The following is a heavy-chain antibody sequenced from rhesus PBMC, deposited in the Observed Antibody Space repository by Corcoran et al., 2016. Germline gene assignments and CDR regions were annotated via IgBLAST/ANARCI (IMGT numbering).Heavy chain of an antibody. D-gene: IGHD2-15*01. CDR2: IRGNSGST. Sequence: QVQLQESGPGLVKPSETLSLTCAVSGYSISSGYYWGWIRQPPGNGLEYIGYIRGNSGSTYSNPSLQRRVTISTDTSKNQFSLKLGSVTAADTAVYDCVRHLPRDRFDVWGPGVLVTVSS. V-gene: IGHV4-99*01. CDR3: VRHLPRDRFDV. J-gene: IGHJ5-1*01. CDR1: GYSISSGYY.